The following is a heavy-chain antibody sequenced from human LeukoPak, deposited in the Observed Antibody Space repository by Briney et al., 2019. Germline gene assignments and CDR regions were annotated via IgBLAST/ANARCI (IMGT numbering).Heavy chain of an antibody. D-gene: IGHD3-10*01. V-gene: IGHV4-39*07. CDR3: ARGRGITMPTW. CDR2: IYYSGST. CDR1: GGSISSSSYY. J-gene: IGHJ4*02. Sequence: KTSETLSLTCTVSGGSISSSSYYWGWIRQPPGKGLEWIGSIYYSGSTNYNPSLKSRVTISVDTSKNQFSLKLSSVTAADTAVYYCARGRGITMPTWWGQGTLVTVSS.